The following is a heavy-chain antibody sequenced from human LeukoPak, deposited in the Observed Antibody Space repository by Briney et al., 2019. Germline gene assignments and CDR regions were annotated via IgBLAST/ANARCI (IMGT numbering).Heavy chain of an antibody. CDR2: INHSGST. Sequence: PSETRSLTCAVYGGSFSGYYWSWIRQPPGKELEWIGEINHSGSTNYNPSLKSRVTISVDTSKNQFSLKLSSVTAADTAVYYCARGGSCSSTSCYAILRFDPWGQGTLVTVSS. CDR1: GGSFSGYY. V-gene: IGHV4-34*01. CDR3: ARGGSCSSTSCYAILRFDP. D-gene: IGHD2-2*01. J-gene: IGHJ5*02.